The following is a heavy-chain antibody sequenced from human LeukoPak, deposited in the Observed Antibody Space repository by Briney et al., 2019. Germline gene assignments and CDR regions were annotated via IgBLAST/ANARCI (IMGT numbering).Heavy chain of an antibody. D-gene: IGHD5-18*01. J-gene: IGHJ3*02. Sequence: DRSLRLSGAASGFTFDDYAMHWVRQAPGKGLEWVSGISWNSGSIGYADSVKGRFTISRDNAKNSLYLQMNSLRAEDTALYYCAKARFPDTMDDAFDIWGQGTMVTVSS. CDR3: AKARFPDTMDDAFDI. V-gene: IGHV3-9*01. CDR2: ISWNSGSI. CDR1: GFTFDDYA.